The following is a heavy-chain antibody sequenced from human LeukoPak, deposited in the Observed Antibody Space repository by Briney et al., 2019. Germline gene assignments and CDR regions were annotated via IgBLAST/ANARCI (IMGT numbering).Heavy chain of an antibody. Sequence: ASVKVSCKASGYTFTSYDINWVRQATGQGPEWMGWMNPNSGNTGYAQKFRGRVSITRNTSISTAYMELSSLVPEDTAVYYCARFGELSSDDYWGQGTLVTVSS. D-gene: IGHD3-16*02. CDR1: GYTFTSYD. J-gene: IGHJ4*02. V-gene: IGHV1-8*03. CDR3: ARFGELSSDDY. CDR2: MNPNSGNT.